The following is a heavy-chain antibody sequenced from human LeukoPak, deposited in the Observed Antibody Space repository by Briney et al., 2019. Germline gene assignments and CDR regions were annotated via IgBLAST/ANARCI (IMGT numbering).Heavy chain of an antibody. CDR3: ARNLLELPYYYYYYGMDV. J-gene: IGHJ6*02. Sequence: SETLSLTCTVSGGSVSSGSYYWSWIRQPPGKGLEWIGFIYYSGSSNYDPSLKSRVTTSVDTSKNQFSLKLSSVTAADTAVYYCARNLLELPYYYYYYGMDVWGQGTTVTVSS. CDR2: IYYSGSS. V-gene: IGHV4-61*01. D-gene: IGHD1-7*01. CDR1: GGSVSSGSYY.